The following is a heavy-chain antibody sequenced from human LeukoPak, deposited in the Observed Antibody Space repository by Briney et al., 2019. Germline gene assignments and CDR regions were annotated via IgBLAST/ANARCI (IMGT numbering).Heavy chain of an antibody. V-gene: IGHV4-39*07. Sequence: SETLSLTCTVSGGSISSSSYYWGWIRQPPGKGLEWIGSIYYSGSTYYNPSLKSRVTISVDTSKNQFSLKLSSVTAADTAVYYCARMVRRLERLNIGRSSDYATGYYFDSWGQGTLVTVSS. CDR1: GGSISSSSYY. CDR2: IYYSGST. CDR3: ARMVRRLERLNIGRSSDYATGYYFDS. D-gene: IGHD5-12*01. J-gene: IGHJ4*02.